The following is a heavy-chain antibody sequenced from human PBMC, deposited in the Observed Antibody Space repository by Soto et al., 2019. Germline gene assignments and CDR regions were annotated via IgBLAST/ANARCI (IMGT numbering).Heavy chain of an antibody. CDR1: GASISSRDYY. Sequence: NPSETLSHTCSVSGASISSRDYYWGWIRQTPGKGLEWIGNIDYNGVTYYNPSLKSRVTVSKDTSKNQFSLKVASVTAADTAIYYCGRVMIGTSRHTDSDYWGQGTQVTVSS. V-gene: IGHV4-39*01. J-gene: IGHJ4*02. CDR2: IDYNGVT. CDR3: GRVMIGTSRHTDSDY. D-gene: IGHD2-2*01.